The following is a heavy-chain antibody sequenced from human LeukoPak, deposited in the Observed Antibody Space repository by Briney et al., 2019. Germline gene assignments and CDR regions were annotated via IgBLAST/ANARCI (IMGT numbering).Heavy chain of an antibody. V-gene: IGHV1-69*13. D-gene: IGHD3-22*01. J-gene: IGHJ4*02. CDR2: IIPIFGTA. Sequence: GASVKVSCKASGGTFSSYAISWVRQAPGQGLEWMGGIIPIFGTANYAQKFQGRVTITADESTSTAYMELSSLRSEDTAMYYCARGDDSGYYDYFDYWGQGAWSPSPQ. CDR3: ARGDDSGYYDYFDY. CDR1: GGTFSSYA.